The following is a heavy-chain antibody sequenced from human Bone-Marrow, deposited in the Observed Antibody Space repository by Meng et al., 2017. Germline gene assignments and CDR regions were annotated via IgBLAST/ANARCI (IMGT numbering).Heavy chain of an antibody. Sequence: VLLRESGGARVKPGGSLRLSCAASGFPFSSYSMNWVRQAPGKGREWVSSISSSSSYIYYADSVKGRFTISRDNAKNSLYLQMNSLRAEDTAVYYCARALHYYDSSGYYASAEYFQHWGQGTLVTVSS. CDR3: ARALHYYDSSGYYASAEYFQH. V-gene: IGHV3-21*01. CDR2: ISSSSSYI. CDR1: GFPFSSYS. J-gene: IGHJ1*01. D-gene: IGHD3-22*01.